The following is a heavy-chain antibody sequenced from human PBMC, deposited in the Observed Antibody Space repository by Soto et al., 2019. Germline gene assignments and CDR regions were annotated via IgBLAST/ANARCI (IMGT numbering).Heavy chain of an antibody. J-gene: IGHJ4*02. CDR1: GGSISTSNW. V-gene: IGHV4-4*02. Sequence: QVQLQESGPGLVKPSGTLSLTCAVSGGSISTSNWWSWVRQPPGKGLEWIGEVYHSGSTNYNPSFNSRVAMSVDKSKNQFSLKLNSVTAADTALYYGARTSTSGTPFDYWGQGSLVTVSS. CDR2: VYHSGST. CDR3: ARTSTSGTPFDY. D-gene: IGHD1-1*01.